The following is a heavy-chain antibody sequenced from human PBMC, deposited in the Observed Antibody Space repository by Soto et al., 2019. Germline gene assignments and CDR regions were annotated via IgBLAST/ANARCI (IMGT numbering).Heavy chain of an antibody. CDR1: GFTFSGSA. CDR3: TRPEDTCGYPAAFDY. Sequence: EVQLVQSGGGLVQPGGSLKLSCAASGFTFSGSAMHWVRQASGKGLEWVGRIQTRPNNSATIYSASVRGTFTISRDDSKNTVYLQMDSLKTEDTAVYYCTRPEDTCGYPAAFDYWGQGTLVTVAS. D-gene: IGHD3-16*02. CDR2: IQTRPNNSAT. J-gene: IGHJ4*02. V-gene: IGHV3-73*02.